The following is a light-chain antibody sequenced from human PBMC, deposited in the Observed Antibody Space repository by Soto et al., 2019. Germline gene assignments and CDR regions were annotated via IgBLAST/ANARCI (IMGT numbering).Light chain of an antibody. CDR3: QQYNTWPRT. V-gene: IGKV3-15*01. J-gene: IGKJ1*01. Sequence: EIVMTQSPATLSVSPGERATLSCRASQSLSSNLAWYQQKPGQAPSLLMYATSTRATGIPARFSGSGSGTEFTLTISSLQSEDFAVYYCQQYNTWPRTFGQGTKWIS. CDR2: ATS. CDR1: QSLSSN.